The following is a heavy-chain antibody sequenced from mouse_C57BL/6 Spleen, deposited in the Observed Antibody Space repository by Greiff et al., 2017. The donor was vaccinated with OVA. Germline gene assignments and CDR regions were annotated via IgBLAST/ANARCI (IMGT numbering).Heavy chain of an antibody. D-gene: IGHD2-2*01. CDR3: ARYGYDEGYYFDY. Sequence: QVQLQQSGAELVKPGASVKMSCKASGYTFTSYWITWVKQRPGQGLEWIGDIYPGSGSTNYNEKFKSKATLTVDTSSSTAYMQLSSLTSEDSAVYYCARYGYDEGYYFDYWGQGTTLTVSS. CDR1: GYTFTSYW. CDR2: IYPGSGST. V-gene: IGHV1-55*01. J-gene: IGHJ2*01.